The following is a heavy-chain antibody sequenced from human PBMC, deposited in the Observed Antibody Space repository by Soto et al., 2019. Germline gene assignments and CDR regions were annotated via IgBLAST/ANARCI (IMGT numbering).Heavy chain of an antibody. Sequence: PVGSLRLSCAASGFTFSNYGFHWVRQAPGKGLEWVAVISYDGSHKSYAGSLKGRFTISRDNSDNTLYLQMNSLRAEDTAVYYCAKSLSDYYDSPDDYWGQGTLVTVSS. D-gene: IGHD3-22*01. CDR2: ISYDGSHK. CDR1: GFTFSNYG. V-gene: IGHV3-30*18. J-gene: IGHJ4*02. CDR3: AKSLSDYYDSPDDY.